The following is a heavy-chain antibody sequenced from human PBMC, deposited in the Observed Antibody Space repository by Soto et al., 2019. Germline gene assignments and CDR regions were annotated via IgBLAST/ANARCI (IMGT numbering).Heavy chain of an antibody. V-gene: IGHV2-26*01. Sequence: SGPTLVKRTETLTLTCTVSGFSLSNAIMGGSWIRHPRGKALEWLAHIFSNDEKSYSTSLKSRLTISKDTSKSQVVITMTNMDPVDTAKYYCAPIDYDFWSGYYNWFDPWGQGTLVTVSS. CDR2: IFSNDEK. J-gene: IGHJ5*02. CDR1: GFSLSNAIMG. CDR3: APIDYDFWSGYYNWFDP. D-gene: IGHD3-3*01.